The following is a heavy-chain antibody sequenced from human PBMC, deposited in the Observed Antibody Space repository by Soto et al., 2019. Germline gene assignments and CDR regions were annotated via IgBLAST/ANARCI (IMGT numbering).Heavy chain of an antibody. CDR3: ASSVAAKYYYGMDV. V-gene: IGHV1-69*02. Sequence: QVQLVQSGAEVKKPGSSVKVSCKASGGTFSSYTISWVRQAPGQGLEWMGRIIPILGIANYAQKFQGRVTITADKSTSTAYMELSSLRSEDTAVYYCASSVAAKYYYGMDVWGQGTTVTVSS. CDR1: GGTFSSYT. J-gene: IGHJ6*02. D-gene: IGHD2-15*01. CDR2: IIPILGIA.